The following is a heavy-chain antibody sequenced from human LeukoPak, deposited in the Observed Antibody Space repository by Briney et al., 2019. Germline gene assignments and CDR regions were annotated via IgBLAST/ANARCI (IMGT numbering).Heavy chain of an antibody. CDR1: GGSISSGDYY. CDR3: ARDSSSGYPPYNWFDP. V-gene: IGHV4-30-4*01. CDR2: IYYSGST. D-gene: IGHD3-22*01. Sequence: PSETLSLTCTVSGGSISSGDYYWSWIRQPPGKGLEWIGYIYYSGSTYYNPSLKSRVTISVDTSKNQFSLKLSSVTAADTAVYYCARDSSSGYPPYNWFDPWGQGTLVTVSS. J-gene: IGHJ5*02.